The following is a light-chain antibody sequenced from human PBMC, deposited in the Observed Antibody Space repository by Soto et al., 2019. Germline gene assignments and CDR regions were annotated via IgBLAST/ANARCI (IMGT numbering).Light chain of an antibody. CDR2: LAS. CDR1: QAVNTR. Sequence: EIVLTQSPATLSSFPGDRVTLSCKASQAVNTRLAWYQHKPGQAPRLLIYLASNRAAGVPARFSGSGSGTDFTLTISDVEPEDFAVYYCQQYGGSPSTFGQGTKLEIK. CDR3: QQYGGSPST. J-gene: IGKJ2*01. V-gene: IGKV3D-11*03.